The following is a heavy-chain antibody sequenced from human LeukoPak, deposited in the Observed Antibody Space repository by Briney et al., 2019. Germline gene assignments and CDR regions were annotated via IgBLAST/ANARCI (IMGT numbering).Heavy chain of an antibody. CDR3: ARGDRYNPSR. D-gene: IGHD1-1*01. J-gene: IGHJ4*02. V-gene: IGHV3-48*03. CDR2: ITSGGTTV. Sequence: PGGSLRLSCAASGFTFSGYEIHWVRQAPGKGLEWISYITSGGTTVKYADPVRGAVTISRDNAKNSAYLQMNSLRTEDTAFYYCARGDRYNPSRWGQGTVVSVSS. CDR1: GFTFSGYE.